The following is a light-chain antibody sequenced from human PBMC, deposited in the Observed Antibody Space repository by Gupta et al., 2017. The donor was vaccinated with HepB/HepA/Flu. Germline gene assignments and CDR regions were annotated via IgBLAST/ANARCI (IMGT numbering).Light chain of an antibody. V-gene: IGLV3-1*01. CDR3: QAWDSSTVV. Sequence: SYELTQPPSVSLSPGQTASITCSGDKLGDKYACWYQQKPGQSPVLVIYKDSKRPAGIPERFSGSNSGNTATLTISGTQAMDEDDYYCQAWDSSTVVFGGGTKLTAL. J-gene: IGLJ2*01. CDR1: KLGDKY. CDR2: KDS.